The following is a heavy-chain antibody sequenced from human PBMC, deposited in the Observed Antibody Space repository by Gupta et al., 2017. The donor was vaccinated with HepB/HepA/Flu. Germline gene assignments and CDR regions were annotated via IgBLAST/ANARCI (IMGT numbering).Heavy chain of an antibody. Sequence: QVQLVQSGAEVKKPGSSVKVSCKASGDTFSKYAIRWVRQAPGQGLEWMGRTIPRLDKASYGEKFQGRVTISADKSTSTAYMELSSLRSEDTAVYYCARDHFDDYDHSDGYWGQGTLVTVPS. V-gene: IGHV1-69*04. CDR1: GDTFSKYA. CDR3: ARDHFDDYDHSDGY. CDR2: TIPRLDKA. J-gene: IGHJ4*02. D-gene: IGHD4-17*01.